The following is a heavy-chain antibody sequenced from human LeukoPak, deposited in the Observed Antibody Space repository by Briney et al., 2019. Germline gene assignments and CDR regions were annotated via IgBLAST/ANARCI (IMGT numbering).Heavy chain of an antibody. CDR2: MNPNSGNT. CDR3: ARARIAARKVASLGY. Sequence: ASVKVSCKASGYTFTSYDINWVRQATGQGPEWMGWMNPNSGNTGYAQKFQGRVTMTRNTSISTAYMELSSLRSEDTAVYYCARARIAARKVASLGYWGQGTLVTVSS. J-gene: IGHJ4*02. D-gene: IGHD6-6*01. V-gene: IGHV1-8*01. CDR1: GYTFTSYD.